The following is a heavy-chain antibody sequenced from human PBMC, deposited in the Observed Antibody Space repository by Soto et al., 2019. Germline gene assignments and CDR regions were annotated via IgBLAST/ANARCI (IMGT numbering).Heavy chain of an antibody. CDR2: ISWDGGST. D-gene: IGHD3-16*01. CDR3: AKGLGTYYYYGMDV. CDR1: GFTFDDYT. V-gene: IGHV3-43*01. J-gene: IGHJ6*02. Sequence: GGSLRLSCAASGFTFDDYTMHWVRQAPGKGLEWVSLISWDGGSTYYADSVKGRFTISRDNSKNSLYLQMNSLRTEDTALYYCAKGLGTYYYYGMDVWGPGTTGTVSS.